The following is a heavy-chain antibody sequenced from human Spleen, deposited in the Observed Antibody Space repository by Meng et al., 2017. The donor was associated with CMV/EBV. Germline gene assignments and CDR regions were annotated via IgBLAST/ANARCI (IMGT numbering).Heavy chain of an antibody. CDR2: IIPILDIA. CDR3: ARGTGYCSGGSFYSADY. CDR1: GHFSSYT. J-gene: IGHJ4*02. V-gene: IGHV1-69*02. Sequence: GHFSSYTFSWGRQAPGQGLEWMGRIIPILDIANYAQKFQGRVTITADESTSTAYMELSSLRSEDTAVYYCARGTGYCSGGSFYSADYWGQGTLVTVSS. D-gene: IGHD2-15*01.